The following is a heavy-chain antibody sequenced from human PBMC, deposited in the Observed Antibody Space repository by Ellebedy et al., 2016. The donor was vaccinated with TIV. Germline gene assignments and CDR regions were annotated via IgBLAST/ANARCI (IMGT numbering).Heavy chain of an antibody. V-gene: IGHV1-69*13. Sequence: SVKVSXKASGGTFSSYAISWVRQAPGQGLEWMGGIIPIFGTANYAQKFHGRVTITADESTSTAYMELSSLRSDDTAVYYCARGLITMVRGVSPVWGYWGQGTLVTVSS. D-gene: IGHD3-10*01. J-gene: IGHJ4*02. CDR3: ARGLITMVRGVSPVWGY. CDR1: GGTFSSYA. CDR2: IIPIFGTA.